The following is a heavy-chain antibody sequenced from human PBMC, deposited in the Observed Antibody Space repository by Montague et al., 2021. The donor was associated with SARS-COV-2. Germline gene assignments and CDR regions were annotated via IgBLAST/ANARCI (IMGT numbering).Heavy chain of an antibody. V-gene: IGHV4-61*02. CDR1: GGSISSGSYY. J-gene: IGHJ5*01. CDR2: IYISGST. Sequence: TLSLTCSVSGGSISSGSYYWSWIRQPAGKGLEWIGRIYISGSTNYNPSLKSRVTMILDKSANELTLQVTSVTAADTAVYYCARVSGYGSGSSFNWFDSWGQGLVVTVSS. D-gene: IGHD3-10*01. CDR3: ARVSGYGSGSSFNWFDS.